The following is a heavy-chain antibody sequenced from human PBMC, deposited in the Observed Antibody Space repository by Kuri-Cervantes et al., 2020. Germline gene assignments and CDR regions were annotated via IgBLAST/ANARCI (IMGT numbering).Heavy chain of an antibody. CDR2: ISSSSSYI. CDR1: GFTFSSYS. D-gene: IGHD3-22*01. Sequence: GGSLRLSCAASGFTFSSYSMNWVRQAPGKGLEWVSSISSSSSYIYYADPVKGRFTISRDNAKNSLYLQMNSLRAEDTAVYYCARDNQYYDSSGYKRAGDAFDIWGQGTMVTVSS. CDR3: ARDNQYYDSSGYKRAGDAFDI. J-gene: IGHJ3*02. V-gene: IGHV3-21*01.